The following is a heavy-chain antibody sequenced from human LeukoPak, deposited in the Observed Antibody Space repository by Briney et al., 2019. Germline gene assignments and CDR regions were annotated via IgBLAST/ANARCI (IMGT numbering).Heavy chain of an antibody. J-gene: IGHJ5*02. V-gene: IGHV3-49*04. CDR1: GFTFGDYA. Sequence: GGSLRLSCTASGFTFGDYAMSWVRQAPGKGLEWVGFIRSNAYGGTTEYAASVKGRFTISRDDSKSIAYLQMNSLKTEDIAVYYCTRVKAAAGGWFDPWGQGTLVTVSS. CDR3: TRVKAAAGGWFDP. CDR2: IRSNAYGGTT. D-gene: IGHD6-13*01.